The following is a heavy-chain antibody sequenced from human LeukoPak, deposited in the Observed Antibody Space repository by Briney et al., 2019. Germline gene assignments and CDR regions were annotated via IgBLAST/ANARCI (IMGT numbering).Heavy chain of an antibody. J-gene: IGHJ4*02. CDR3: ARAKRITIFGVVRYEFEY. D-gene: IGHD3-3*01. V-gene: IGHV1-2*02. Sequence: ASVKVSCKASGYSFTGYYMHWVRQAPGQGLEWMGWINPNSGDTKYAQKFQGRVTMTRDTSISTAYMELSRLRSDDTAVYYCARAKRITIFGVVRYEFEYWGQGTLVTVSS. CDR2: INPNSGDT. CDR1: GYSFTGYY.